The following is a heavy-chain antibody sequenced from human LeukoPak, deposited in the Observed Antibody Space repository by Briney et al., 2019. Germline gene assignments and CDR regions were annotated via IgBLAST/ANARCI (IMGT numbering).Heavy chain of an antibody. Sequence: GGSLRLSCAASGFTFSSYSMNWVRQAPGKGLEWVSSISSSSSYIYYADSVKGRFTLSRDNAKNSLYLQMNSLRAEDTAVSYCARDYRSGWYDAFDIWGQGTMVTVSS. V-gene: IGHV3-21*01. CDR1: GFTFSSYS. J-gene: IGHJ3*02. D-gene: IGHD6-19*01. CDR3: ARDYRSGWYDAFDI. CDR2: ISSSSSYI.